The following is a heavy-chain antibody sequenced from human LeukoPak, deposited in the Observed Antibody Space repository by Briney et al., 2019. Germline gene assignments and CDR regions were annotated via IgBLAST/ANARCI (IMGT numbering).Heavy chain of an antibody. Sequence: GGSLRLSCAASGFTFSSCSMNWVRQAPGKGLEWVSSISSSSSYIYYADSVKGRFTISRDNAKNSLYLQMNSLRAEDTAVYYCAGPYHHYYDSSGYYSDFDYWGQGTLVTVSS. CDR3: AGPYHHYYDSSGYYSDFDY. J-gene: IGHJ4*02. CDR2: ISSSSSYI. D-gene: IGHD3-22*01. CDR1: GFTFSSCS. V-gene: IGHV3-21*01.